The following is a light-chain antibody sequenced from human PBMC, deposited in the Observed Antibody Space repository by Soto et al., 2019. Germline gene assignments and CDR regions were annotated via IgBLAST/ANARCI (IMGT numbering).Light chain of an antibody. Sequence: EVVLTQSPDILSLSPGERATLSCRASETVTSNYLAWYQQKPGQAPRLLIYGASNRATGIPDRFSGSGSGTDFTLTISRLEPEDFAIYYCQQGSNSPLFTFGPGTKVDLK. CDR1: ETVTSNY. V-gene: IGKV3-20*01. CDR2: GAS. CDR3: QQGSNSPLFT. J-gene: IGKJ3*01.